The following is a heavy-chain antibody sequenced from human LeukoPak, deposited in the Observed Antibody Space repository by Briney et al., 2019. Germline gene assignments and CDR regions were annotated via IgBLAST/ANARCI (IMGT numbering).Heavy chain of an antibody. J-gene: IGHJ4*02. D-gene: IGHD3-10*01. CDR2: ISYDGSNK. CDR3: AKERQDYYGSGSYYRGFDY. V-gene: IGHV3-30*18. Sequence: GGSLRLSCAASGFTFSSYGMHWVRQAPGKGLEWVAVISYDGSNKYYADSVKGRFTISRDNSKNTLYLQMNSLRAEDTAVYYCAKERQDYYGSGSYYRGFDYWGQGTVVTVSS. CDR1: GFTFSSYG.